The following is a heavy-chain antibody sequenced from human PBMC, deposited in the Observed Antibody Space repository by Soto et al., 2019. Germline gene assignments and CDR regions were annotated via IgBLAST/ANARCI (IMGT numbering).Heavy chain of an antibody. CDR1: GFSFGSSW. Sequence: EVQLVESGGDLVQPGGSLRLSCAASGFSFGSSWMTWVRQAPGKGLEWVANIKKDGSKINYLDSVRGRFTVSRENAKNTLSLEMNSLRAEDTALFYCAGDVSPGSSSLYLDAFDIWGQGKMVTVSS. V-gene: IGHV3-7*05. CDR2: IKKDGSKI. D-gene: IGHD6-13*01. J-gene: IGHJ3*02. CDR3: AGDVSPGSSSLYLDAFDI.